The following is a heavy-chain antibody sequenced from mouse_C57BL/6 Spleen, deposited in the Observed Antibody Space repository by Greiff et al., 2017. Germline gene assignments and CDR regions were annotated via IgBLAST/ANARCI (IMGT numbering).Heavy chain of an antibody. CDR3: ARYEGWEVGFDY. J-gene: IGHJ2*01. V-gene: IGHV7-3*01. CDR1: GFTFTDYY. D-gene: IGHD3-3*01. Sequence: EVKLQESGGGLVQPGGSLSLSCAASGFTFTDYYMSWVRQPPGKALEWLGFIRNKANGYTTEYSASVKGRFTISRDNSQSILYLQMNALRAEDSATYYCARYEGWEVGFDYWGQGTTLTVSS. CDR2: IRNKANGYTT.